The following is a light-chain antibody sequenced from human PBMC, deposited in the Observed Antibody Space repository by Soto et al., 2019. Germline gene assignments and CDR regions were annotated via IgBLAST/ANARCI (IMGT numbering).Light chain of an antibody. CDR1: QSVSSSY. V-gene: IGKV3-20*01. CDR3: QQYGSSPT. J-gene: IGKJ2*01. CDR2: GAT. Sequence: EIVLTQSPGTLSLSPGERATLSCRASQSVSSSYLAWYQQTPGQAPRLLIFGATSRAAGIPDGFSGSGSGSDFILTISRLEPEDFAVYYCQQYGSSPTFGQGTKLEIK.